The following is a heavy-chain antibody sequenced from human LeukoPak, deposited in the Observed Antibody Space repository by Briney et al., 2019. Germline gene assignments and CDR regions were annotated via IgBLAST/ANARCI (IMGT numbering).Heavy chain of an antibody. V-gene: IGHV4-39*01. CDR3: ARRDNSFDS. Sequence: PSETLSLTCSVSGGSISSNNHHWDWIRQPPGNGLEWIGSMHHSGAIYYNPSLQSRLTLSVDMSKNQFSLNLNSVTAADTAVYYCARRDNSFDSWGPGTLATVSS. CDR2: MHHSGAI. J-gene: IGHJ4*02. CDR1: GGSISSNNHH. D-gene: IGHD5-24*01.